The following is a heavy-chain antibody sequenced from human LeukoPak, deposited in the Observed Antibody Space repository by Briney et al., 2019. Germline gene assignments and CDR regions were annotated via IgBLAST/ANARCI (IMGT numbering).Heavy chain of an antibody. D-gene: IGHD2-15*01. CDR3: ARDTAMICSGGSCYWGRAFDI. J-gene: IGHJ3*02. V-gene: IGHV4-59*01. CDR1: GGSLSTYY. CDR2: IYYSGST. Sequence: SSETLSLTCTVSGGSLSTYYWSWIRQPPGKGLEWIGYIYYSGSTNYNPSLKSRVTISVDTSKNQFSLRLSSVIAADTAVYYCARDTAMICSGGSCYWGRAFDIWGQGTMVTVSS.